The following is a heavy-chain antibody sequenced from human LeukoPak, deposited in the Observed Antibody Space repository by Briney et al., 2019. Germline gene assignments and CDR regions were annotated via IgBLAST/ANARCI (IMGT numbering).Heavy chain of an antibody. D-gene: IGHD2-8*01. CDR3: ARDRRGTKGAFDI. Sequence: SETLSLTCTVSGGSISSYYWSWIRQPPGKGLEWIGYIYYSGSTNYNPSLKSRVTISVDTSKNQFSLKLSSVTAADTAVYYCARDRRGTKGAFDIWGQGTMVTVSS. V-gene: IGHV4-59*01. CDR1: GGSISSYY. J-gene: IGHJ3*02. CDR2: IYYSGST.